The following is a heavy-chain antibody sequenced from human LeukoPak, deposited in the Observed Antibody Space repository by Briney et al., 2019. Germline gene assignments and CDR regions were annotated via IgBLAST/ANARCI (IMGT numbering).Heavy chain of an antibody. CDR2: IKQDGSEK. CDR3: ARASTRSGYLYYFDY. Sequence: GGSLRLSCAASGFTFSSYWMSWVRQAPGKGLEWVANIKQDGSEKYYVDFVKGRFTISRDNAKNSLYLQMNSLRAEGTAVYYCARASTRSGYLYYFDYWGQGTLVTVSS. J-gene: IGHJ4*02. CDR1: GFTFSSYW. D-gene: IGHD3-22*01. V-gene: IGHV3-7*01.